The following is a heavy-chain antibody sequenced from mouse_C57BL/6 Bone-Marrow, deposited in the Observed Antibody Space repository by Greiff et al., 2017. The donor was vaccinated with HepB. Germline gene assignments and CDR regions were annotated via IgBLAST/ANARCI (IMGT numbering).Heavy chain of an antibody. J-gene: IGHJ4*01. Sequence: VHVKQSGPELVKPGASVKMSCKASGYTFTDYNMHWVKQSHGKSLEWIGYINPNNGGTSYNQKFKGKATLTVNKSSSTAYMELRSLTSEDSAVYYCAYYYGSSYGYAMDYWGQGTSVTVSS. V-gene: IGHV1-22*01. CDR2: INPNNGGT. D-gene: IGHD1-1*01. CDR3: AYYYGSSYGYAMDY. CDR1: GYTFTDYN.